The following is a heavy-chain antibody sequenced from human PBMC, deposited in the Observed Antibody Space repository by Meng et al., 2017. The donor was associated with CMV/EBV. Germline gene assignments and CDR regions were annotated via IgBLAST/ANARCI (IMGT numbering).Heavy chain of an antibody. J-gene: IGHJ3*02. V-gene: IGHV3-66*02. CDR3: ARDPLEYSSSPVAFDI. Sequence: GGSLRLSCAASGFTVSSNYMSWVRQAPGKGLEWVSVIYSGGSTYYADYVKGRFTISRDNSKNTLYLQMNSLRAEDTAVYYCARDPLEYSSSPVAFDIWGQGTMATVSS. CDR1: GFTVSSNY. CDR2: IYSGGST. D-gene: IGHD6-6*01.